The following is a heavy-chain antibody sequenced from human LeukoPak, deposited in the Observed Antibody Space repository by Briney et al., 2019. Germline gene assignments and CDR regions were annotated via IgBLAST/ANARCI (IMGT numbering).Heavy chain of an antibody. V-gene: IGHV1-18*01. J-gene: IGHJ4*02. Sequence: ASVTVSCTASGYSFTNYGISWVRQAPGQGLEWMGWINVYSGDTNYAQKLQARVTMTSDTSTSTAYMELRSLRSHDTAVYYCVRNDSSAYDYWGQGTLVTVSS. CDR3: VRNDSSAYDY. CDR2: INVYSGDT. D-gene: IGHD2-15*01. CDR1: GYSFTNYG.